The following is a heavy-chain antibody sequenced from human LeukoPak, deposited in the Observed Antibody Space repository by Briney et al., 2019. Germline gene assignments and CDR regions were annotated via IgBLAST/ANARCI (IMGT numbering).Heavy chain of an antibody. CDR2: ISGSGGST. D-gene: IGHD1-26*01. V-gene: IGHV3-23*01. J-gene: IGHJ4*02. Sequence: GGSLRLSCSASGLAFSSYAMRWVRQAPGKGLEWVSTISGSGGSTYYADSVKGRFTISRDNSKNTLYLQMNSLRAEDTAVYYCAKVVGATTRGYFDSCGQGTLVTVSS. CDR3: AKVVGATTRGYFDS. CDR1: GLAFSSYA.